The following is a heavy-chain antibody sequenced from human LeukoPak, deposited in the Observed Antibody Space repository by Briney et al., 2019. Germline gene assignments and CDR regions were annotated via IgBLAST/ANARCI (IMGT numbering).Heavy chain of an antibody. J-gene: IGHJ6*03. D-gene: IGHD2-2*01. Sequence: GGSLRLSCAASGFTFSSYDMHWVRQAPGKGLEWVAFIRYDGSNKYYADSVKGRFIISRDNSKNTLYLQMSSVRAEDTAVYYCARDRGFSSETSCYYYYMDVWGKGTTVTVSS. CDR3: ARDRGFSSETSCYYYYMDV. CDR1: GFTFSSYD. CDR2: IRYDGSNK. V-gene: IGHV3-30*02.